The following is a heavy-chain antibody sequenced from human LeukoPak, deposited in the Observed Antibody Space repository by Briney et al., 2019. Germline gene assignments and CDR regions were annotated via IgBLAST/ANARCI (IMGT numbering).Heavy chain of an antibody. Sequence: GGSLRLSCAASGFTFSSCAMSWVRQAPGRGLEWVSSISISGGGTYYADSVKGRFTISRDNSKNTLYLQMNGLRVEDTAVYYCANRGKYYFDYWGQGTLVTASS. V-gene: IGHV3-23*01. D-gene: IGHD3-10*01. CDR1: GFTFSSCA. CDR2: ISISGGGT. J-gene: IGHJ4*02. CDR3: ANRGKYYFDY.